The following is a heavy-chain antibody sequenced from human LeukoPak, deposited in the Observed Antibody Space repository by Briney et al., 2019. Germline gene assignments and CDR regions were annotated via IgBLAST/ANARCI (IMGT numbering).Heavy chain of an antibody. CDR1: GGSFSDYP. Sequence: SVKVSCKSSGGSFSDYPINWVRQAPGQGLEWLGGIIPKYSASNYAQAFQGRVTITADESTNTVYMEMSGLRPDDTAVYYCVRPDRIFGVPAAFDAWGQGTLVAVSS. CDR2: IIPKYSAS. CDR3: VRPDRIFGVPAAFDA. D-gene: IGHD3-3*02. J-gene: IGHJ3*01. V-gene: IGHV1-69*13.